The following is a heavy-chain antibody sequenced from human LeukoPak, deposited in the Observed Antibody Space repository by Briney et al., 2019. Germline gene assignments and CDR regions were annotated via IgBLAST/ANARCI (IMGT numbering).Heavy chain of an antibody. Sequence: ASVKVSCKASGYTFTGYYMHWVRQASGQGLEWMGWINPDSGGTNYAQKFQGRVTMTGDTSISTAYMELSRLRSDDTAVYYCARDPRGGGDRWGQGTLVTVCS. J-gene: IGHJ5*02. V-gene: IGHV1-2*02. CDR1: GYTFTGYY. CDR3: ARDPRGGGDR. D-gene: IGHD2-15*01. CDR2: INPDSGGT.